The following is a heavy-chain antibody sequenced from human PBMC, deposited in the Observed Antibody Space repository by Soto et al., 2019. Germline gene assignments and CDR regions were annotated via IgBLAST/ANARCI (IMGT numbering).Heavy chain of an antibody. Sequence: PGESLKISCKGSGYSFTSYWIGWVRQMPGKGLEWMGIIYPGNSDTRYSPSFQGQVTISADKSISTAYLQWSSLKASDTAMYYCARLSCSSTSCLRGWFDPWGQGTLVT. V-gene: IGHV5-51*01. J-gene: IGHJ5*02. CDR3: ARLSCSSTSCLRGWFDP. CDR1: GYSFTSYW. CDR2: IYPGNSDT. D-gene: IGHD2-2*01.